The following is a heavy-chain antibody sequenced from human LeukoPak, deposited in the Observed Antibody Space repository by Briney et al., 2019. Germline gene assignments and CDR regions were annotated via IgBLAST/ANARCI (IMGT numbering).Heavy chain of an antibody. V-gene: IGHV4-61*02. J-gene: IGHJ5*02. D-gene: IGHD1-26*01. CDR2: IQTSGTT. CDR1: GGSFSTVNYY. Sequence: PSETLSLSCTVSGGSFSTVNYYWSWLRPSAGKGLEWIGRIQTSGTTNYNPSLKRRVTISLNTSSNQFSLKLSSVTAADTALYFRAEVYWEGFDPWGQGTLVTVSS. CDR3: AEVYWEGFDP.